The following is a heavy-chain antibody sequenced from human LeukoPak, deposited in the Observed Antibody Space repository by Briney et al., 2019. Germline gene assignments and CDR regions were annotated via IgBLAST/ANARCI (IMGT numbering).Heavy chain of an antibody. J-gene: IGHJ4*02. CDR3: ARIFRGAYFDY. Sequence: SETLSLTCAVYGGSFSGYYWSWIRQPPGKGLEWIGEINHSGSTNYNPSLKSRVTISVDTSKNQFSLKLSSVTAADTAVYYCARIFRGAYFDYWGQGTLVTVSS. CDR1: GGSFSGYY. CDR2: INHSGST. V-gene: IGHV4-34*01. D-gene: IGHD3-10*01.